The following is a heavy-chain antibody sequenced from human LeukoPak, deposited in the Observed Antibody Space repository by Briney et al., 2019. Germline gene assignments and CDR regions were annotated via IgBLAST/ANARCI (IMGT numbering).Heavy chain of an antibody. V-gene: IGHV4-34*01. J-gene: IGHJ4*02. Sequence: GSLRLSCAASGLIFSSYWMGWVRQPPGKGLEWIGEINHRRSTNYNPSLKSRVTMSVDTSKNQFSLNLSSVTAADTAVYYCARGQFWSGYSIWGQGTLVTVSS. CDR3: ARGQFWSGYSI. CDR1: GLIFSSYW. CDR2: INHRRST. D-gene: IGHD3-3*02.